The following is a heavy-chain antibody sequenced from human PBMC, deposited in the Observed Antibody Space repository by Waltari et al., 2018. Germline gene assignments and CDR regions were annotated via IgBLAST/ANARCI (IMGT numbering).Heavy chain of an antibody. D-gene: IGHD1-20*01. Sequence: QVQLVQSGAEVKKPGASVKVSCKVSGNPLTELSMPWFRQAPGKGLEWMGGCDPEDGETIYAQKFQGRVTMTEDTSTDTAYMELSSLRSEDTAVYYCATDLGYNGDYWGQGTLVTVSS. J-gene: IGHJ4*02. CDR2: CDPEDGET. CDR1: GNPLTELS. V-gene: IGHV1-24*01. CDR3: ATDLGYNGDY.